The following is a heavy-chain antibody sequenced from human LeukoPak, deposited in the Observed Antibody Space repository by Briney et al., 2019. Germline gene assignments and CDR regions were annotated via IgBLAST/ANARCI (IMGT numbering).Heavy chain of an antibody. CDR1: GYTFTSYD. J-gene: IGHJ1*01. V-gene: IGHV1-8*01. Sequence: ASVKVSCKASGYTFTSYDINWVRQATGQGLEWMGWMNPNSGATGHAQKFQGRVTMTRDTSISTSYMEVTGLRSDDTAVYFCARGGYCRGSSCPFQHWGQGTMVTVSS. D-gene: IGHD2-2*03. CDR3: ARGGYCRGSSCPFQH. CDR2: MNPNSGAT.